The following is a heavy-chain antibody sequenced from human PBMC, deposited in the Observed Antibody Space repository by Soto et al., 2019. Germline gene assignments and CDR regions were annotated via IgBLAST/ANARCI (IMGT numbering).Heavy chain of an antibody. CDR1: GAFFSGYY. D-gene: IGHD2-21*01. Sequence: SETLSLTCAVYGAFFSGYYWSWIRQPPGNGIEWIGYIHYSGVTNYNPSLQRRVTRAVVTTKNEFALKLSSVTAADTAIYYCAKYIVGWLDPWGPGTLVTVSS. V-gene: IGHV4-59*12. J-gene: IGHJ5*02. CDR3: AKYIVGWLDP. CDR2: IHYSGVT.